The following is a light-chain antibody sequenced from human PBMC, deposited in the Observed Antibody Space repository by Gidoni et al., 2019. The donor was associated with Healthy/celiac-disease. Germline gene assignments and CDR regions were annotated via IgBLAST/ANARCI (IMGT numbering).Light chain of an antibody. CDR1: KLGAKY. Sequence: SYELTEPPSVSVSPGQTASITCAGDKLGAKYACWYQQRPGQSPVVVIYQAGKRPSGIPERFSGSSSGNTATLTISGSPAMDEADYYCQAWDSSTVVFGGGTKLTVL. CDR3: QAWDSSTVV. CDR2: QAG. V-gene: IGLV3-1*01. J-gene: IGLJ2*01.